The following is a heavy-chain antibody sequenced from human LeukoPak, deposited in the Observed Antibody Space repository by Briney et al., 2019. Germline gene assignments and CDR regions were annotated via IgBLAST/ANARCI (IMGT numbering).Heavy chain of an antibody. J-gene: IGHJ4*02. V-gene: IGHV3-48*01. CDR2: ISSSSSTI. CDR1: GFTFSRYS. Sequence: PGGSLRLSCAASGFTFSRYSMNWVRQAPGKGLEWVSYISSSSSTIYYADSVKGRFTISRDNAKNSLYLQMNSLRAEDTAVYYCARSSYPYYFDYWGQGTLVTVSS. CDR3: ARSSYPYYFDY. D-gene: IGHD6-19*01.